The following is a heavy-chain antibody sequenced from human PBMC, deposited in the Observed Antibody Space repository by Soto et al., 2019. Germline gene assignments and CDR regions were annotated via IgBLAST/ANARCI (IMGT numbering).Heavy chain of an antibody. CDR1: GDSISSGNYY. CDR3: ARDQGGYANFDY. D-gene: IGHD5-12*01. V-gene: IGHV4-30-4*01. J-gene: IGHJ4*02. CDR2: IYYSGSA. Sequence: QVQLQESGPGLVKPSQTLSLTCSVSGDSISSGNYYWSWIRQPPGKGLEWIGYIYYSGSAYYNPSLKSRVTISVDTSKNHFSLKLSSVTAADTAVYYCARDQGGYANFDYWGQGTLVTVSS.